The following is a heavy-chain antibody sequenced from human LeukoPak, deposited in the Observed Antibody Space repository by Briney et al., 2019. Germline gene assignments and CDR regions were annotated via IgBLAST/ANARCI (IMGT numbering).Heavy chain of an antibody. CDR3: AIEHQRGVTAHYYFDY. CDR2: INPNSGGA. J-gene: IGHJ4*02. CDR1: GYTFTGCS. D-gene: IGHD2-21*02. Sequence: ASVKVSCKASGYTFTGCSMHWVRQAPGQGLEWMGWINPNSGGANYAQKFQGRVTMTTDESISTAYMELSSLRSEDTAVYYCAIEHQRGVTAHYYFDYWGQGTLVTVSS. V-gene: IGHV1-2*02.